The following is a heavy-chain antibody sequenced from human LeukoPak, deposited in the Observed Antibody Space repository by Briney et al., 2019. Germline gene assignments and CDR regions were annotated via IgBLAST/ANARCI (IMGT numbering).Heavy chain of an antibody. V-gene: IGHV3-23*01. D-gene: IGHD3-22*01. CDR3: AKGRPYYYDPFDP. CDR1: GFTFSNYA. J-gene: IGHJ5*02. CDR2: ISDSGGST. Sequence: GGSLRLSCAASGFTFSNYAMTWVRQAPGKGLEWVSVISDSGGSTYYADSVKGRFTISRDNPSNTLNLQMNSLRAEDTAVYCCAKGRPYYYDPFDPWGQGTLVTVSS.